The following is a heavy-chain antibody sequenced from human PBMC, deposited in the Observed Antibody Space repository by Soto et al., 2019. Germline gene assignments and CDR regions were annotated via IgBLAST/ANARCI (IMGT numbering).Heavy chain of an antibody. CDR1: GFTFSNAW. CDR2: IKSKTDGGTT. V-gene: IGHV3-15*01. D-gene: IGHD6-19*01. J-gene: IGHJ4*02. Sequence: GGSLRLSCAASGFTFSNAWMSWVRQAPGKGLEWVGRIKSKTDGGTTDYAAPVKGRFTISRDDSKNTLYLQMNSLKTEDTAVYYCTTTVGVAVAGAFDYWGQGTLVTVSS. CDR3: TTTVGVAVAGAFDY.